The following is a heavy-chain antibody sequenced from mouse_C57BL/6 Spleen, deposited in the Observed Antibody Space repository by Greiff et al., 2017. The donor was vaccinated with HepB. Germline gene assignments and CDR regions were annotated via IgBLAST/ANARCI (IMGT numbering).Heavy chain of an antibody. CDR2: IYPGNSDT. CDR1: GYTFTSYW. V-gene: IGHV1-5*01. Sequence: EVHLVESGTVLARPGASVKMSCKTSGYTFTSYWMHWVKQRPGQGLEWIGAIYPGNSDTSYNQKFKGKAKLTAVTSASTAYMELSSLTNEDSAVYYCTIYYSNYGWFAYWGQGTLVTVSA. J-gene: IGHJ3*01. CDR3: TIYYSNYGWFAY. D-gene: IGHD2-5*01.